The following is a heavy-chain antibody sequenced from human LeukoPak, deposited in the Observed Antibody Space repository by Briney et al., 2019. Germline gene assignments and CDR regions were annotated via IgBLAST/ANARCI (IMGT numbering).Heavy chain of an antibody. CDR1: VLTFSSYR. CDR2: ISSSSSII. J-gene: IGHJ5*02. Sequence: PGGSLRLSCAASVLTFSSYRMNWVRQAPGKGREWVSYISSSSSIISYADSVKGRFTISRDNAKNSLYLQMNSLRDEDTAVYYCARTGIAVAANWFDPWGQGTLVTVSS. D-gene: IGHD6-19*01. V-gene: IGHV3-48*02. CDR3: ARTGIAVAANWFDP.